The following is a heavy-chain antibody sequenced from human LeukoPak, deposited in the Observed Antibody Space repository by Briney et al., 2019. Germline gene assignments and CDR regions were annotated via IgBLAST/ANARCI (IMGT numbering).Heavy chain of an antibody. CDR1: GFTVSNNY. CDR3: ARGSGSYNWFDP. J-gene: IGHJ5*02. Sequence: GGSLRLSCAASGFTVSNNYMSWVRQAPGKGLEWVSVIYSGGSTYYADSVKGRFTISRDHSKNTLYLQVNSLRVEDTAVYYCARGSGSYNWFDPWGQGTLVTVSS. D-gene: IGHD3-10*01. CDR2: IYSGGST. V-gene: IGHV3-66*01.